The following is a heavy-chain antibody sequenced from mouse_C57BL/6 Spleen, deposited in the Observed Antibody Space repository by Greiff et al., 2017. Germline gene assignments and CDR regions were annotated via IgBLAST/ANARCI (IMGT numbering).Heavy chain of an antibody. D-gene: IGHD2-3*01. CDR1: GYSITSGYY. CDR3: ARDPLYGGYYGGYFDV. V-gene: IGHV3-6*01. Sequence: EVKLMESGPGLVKPSQSLSLTCSVTGYSITSGYYWNWIRQFPGNKLEWMGYISYDGSDNYNPSLKNRISITRDTSKNQFFLKLNSVTTEDTATXYCARDPLYGGYYGGYFDVWGTGTTVTVSS. CDR2: ISYDGSD. J-gene: IGHJ1*03.